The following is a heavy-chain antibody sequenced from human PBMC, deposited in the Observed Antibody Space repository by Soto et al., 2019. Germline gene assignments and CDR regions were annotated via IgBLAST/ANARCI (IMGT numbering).Heavy chain of an antibody. CDR2: ISHDGSSS. CDR3: ARDFPYCGSTSCYSAAPKY. J-gene: IGHJ4*02. CDR1: GFTFSSYA. Sequence: PGGSLRLSCAASGFTFSSYAMYWVRQAPGKGLEWMAFISHDGSSSFYADSVKGRFTISRDNSKTTLYLQMNSLSTEDTAVYYCARDFPYCGSTSCYSAAPKYWGQGTLVTVSS. D-gene: IGHD2-2*01. V-gene: IGHV3-30-3*01.